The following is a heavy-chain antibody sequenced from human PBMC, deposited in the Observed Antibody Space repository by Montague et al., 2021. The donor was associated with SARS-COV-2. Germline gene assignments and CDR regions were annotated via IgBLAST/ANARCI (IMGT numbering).Heavy chain of an antibody. Sequence: SETLSLTCAISGGSASGYYWAWIRQPPGKGLEWIGYMYYTGTSNYNPSLKSRVSMSIDTSKNHFSLNLTSVAAADTGVYYCARGLGYTSMFRFFAYWGHGAQVPVYS. CDR1: GGSASGYY. D-gene: IGHD2-2*02. V-gene: IGHV4-59*02. CDR3: ARGLGYTSMFRFFAY. CDR2: MYYTGTS. J-gene: IGHJ4*01.